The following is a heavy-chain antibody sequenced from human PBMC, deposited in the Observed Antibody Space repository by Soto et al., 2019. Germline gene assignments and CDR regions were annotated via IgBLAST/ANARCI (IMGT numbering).Heavy chain of an antibody. CDR2: IIPILGIA. CDR3: ARERISPTLPRYYYYYMDV. CDR1: GGTFSSYT. D-gene: IGHD1-26*01. V-gene: IGHV1-69*04. Sequence: SVKVSCKASGGTFSSYTISWVLQAPGQGLEWMGRIIPILGIANYAQKFQGRVTITADKSTSTAYMELSSLRSEDTAVYYCARERISPTLPRYYYYYMDVWGKGTTVTVSS. J-gene: IGHJ6*03.